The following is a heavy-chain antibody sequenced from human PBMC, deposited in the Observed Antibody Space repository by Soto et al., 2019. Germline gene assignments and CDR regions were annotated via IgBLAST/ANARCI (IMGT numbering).Heavy chain of an antibody. Sequence: PVGSLRLSCAASGFTFSSYGMHWVRQAPGKGLEWVAVISYDGSNKYYADSVKGRFTISRDNSKNTLYLQMNSLRAEDTAVYYCAKDSSGWSSEAFDIWGQGTMVTVSS. J-gene: IGHJ3*02. CDR2: ISYDGSNK. CDR1: GFTFSSYG. CDR3: AKDSSGWSSEAFDI. V-gene: IGHV3-30*18. D-gene: IGHD6-19*01.